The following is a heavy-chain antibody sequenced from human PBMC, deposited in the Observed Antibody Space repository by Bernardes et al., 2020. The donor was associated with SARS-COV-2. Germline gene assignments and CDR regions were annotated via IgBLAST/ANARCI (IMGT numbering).Heavy chain of an antibody. D-gene: IGHD3-3*01. Sequence: SETLSLTCAVYGGSFSGYYWSWIRQPPGKGLEWIGEINHSGSTNYNPSLKSRVTISVDTSKNQFSLKLSSVTAADTAVYYCARIPRGPGDFWSGLYYYYMDVWGKGTTVTVSS. CDR3: ARIPRGPGDFWSGLYYYYMDV. CDR1: GGSFSGYY. J-gene: IGHJ6*03. CDR2: INHSGST. V-gene: IGHV4-34*01.